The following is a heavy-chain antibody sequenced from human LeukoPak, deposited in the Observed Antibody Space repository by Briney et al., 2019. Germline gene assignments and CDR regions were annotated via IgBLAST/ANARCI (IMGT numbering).Heavy chain of an antibody. Sequence: ASVKVSCKASGHTFTNYYINWVRQAPGQGLEWLGWINPDNGVTIYAQKFQGRVTMTRDTSISTTYMELSSLRSEDTAVYYCARDCSGGSCYFDYWGQGTLVTVSS. CDR3: ARDCSGGSCYFDY. J-gene: IGHJ4*02. CDR1: GHTFTNYY. V-gene: IGHV1-2*02. D-gene: IGHD2-15*01. CDR2: INPDNGVT.